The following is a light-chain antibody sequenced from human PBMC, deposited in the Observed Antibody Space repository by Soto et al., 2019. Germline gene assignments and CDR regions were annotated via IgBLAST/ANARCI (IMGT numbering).Light chain of an antibody. CDR3: MPFSQLPYT. V-gene: IGKV2-24*01. Sequence: DVVLTQTPLSSPVTLGQPASISCRSSQSLVSSDGNTFLSWLQKRPGQPPRLLIYKIYNRFSGVPDRFSGSGSVTDFTLKISRVEAEDVVLYYCMPFSQLPYTFGQGTNLEIK. CDR1: QSLVSSDGNTF. CDR2: KIY. J-gene: IGKJ2*01.